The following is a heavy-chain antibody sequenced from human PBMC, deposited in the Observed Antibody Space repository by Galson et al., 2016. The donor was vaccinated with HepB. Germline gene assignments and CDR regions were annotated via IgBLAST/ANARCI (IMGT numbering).Heavy chain of an antibody. J-gene: IGHJ4*02. CDR3: AKGADVGVTKGRFDY. CDR2: LYLAGST. D-gene: IGHD1-26*01. CDR1: GFRVSDNY. Sequence: SLRLSCAASGFRVSDNYMSWVRQSPGQGLEWVSLLYLAGSTDYADSVRGRFIISRDNSKNTLYLQMNSLRAEDTAGYYCAKGADVGVTKGRFDYWGQGTLVTVSS. V-gene: IGHV3-53*01.